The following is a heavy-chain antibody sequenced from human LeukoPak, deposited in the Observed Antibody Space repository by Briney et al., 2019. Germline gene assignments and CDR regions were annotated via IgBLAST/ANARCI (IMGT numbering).Heavy chain of an antibody. V-gene: IGHV5-51*01. CDR2: IFPGDSDT. D-gene: IGHD3-9*01. CDR1: GYIFSTYW. Sequence: GESLKISCNGSGYIFSTYWIGWVRQMPGKGLEWMGIIFPGDSDTRYSPSFQGQVTISADKSISTAYLQWSSLKASDTAMYYCARAPDLGYFDWLLPTTGFDYWGQGTLVTVSS. J-gene: IGHJ4*02. CDR3: ARAPDLGYFDWLLPTTGFDY.